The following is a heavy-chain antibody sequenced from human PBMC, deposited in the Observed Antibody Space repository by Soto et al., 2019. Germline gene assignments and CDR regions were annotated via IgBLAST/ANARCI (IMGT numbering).Heavy chain of an antibody. D-gene: IGHD6-6*01. CDR2: VYYSGST. Sequence: PSETLSLTCTVSGGSISSYYRSWIRQPPGKGLEWIGYVYYSGSTNYNPSLKSRVTISVDTSKNQFSLKLSSVTASDTAVYYCARDPSIAARMSWFDPWGQGTLVTVSS. J-gene: IGHJ5*02. CDR3: ARDPSIAARMSWFDP. CDR1: GGSISSYY. V-gene: IGHV4-59*01.